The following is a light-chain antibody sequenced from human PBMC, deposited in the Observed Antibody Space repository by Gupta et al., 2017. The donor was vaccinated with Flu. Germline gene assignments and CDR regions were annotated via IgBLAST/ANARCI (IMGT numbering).Light chain of an antibody. CDR3: SSYTSSTTLDV. Sequence: SSDVGGYNYVSWYQQHPGKAPKLMIYDVNNRPSGVSNRFSGSKSGNTASLTISGLQAEDEADYYCSSYTSSTTLDVFGTGTKVTV. CDR1: SSDVGGYNY. V-gene: IGLV2-14*03. CDR2: DVN. J-gene: IGLJ1*01.